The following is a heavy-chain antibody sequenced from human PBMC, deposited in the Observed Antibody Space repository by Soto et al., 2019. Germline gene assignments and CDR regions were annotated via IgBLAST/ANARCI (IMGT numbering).Heavy chain of an antibody. CDR2: IYYRGST. D-gene: IGHD2-21*01. CDR3: ATGLFVPDNYFYYGVDV. CDR1: GGSFGNYN. V-gene: IGHV4-59*01. Sequence: QVQLQESGPGLVKPSETLSLACTVSGGSFGNYNWSWIRQPPGKGLEWIGSIYYRGSTNYNPSLKSRATISIDTSKHQLALRLSSVTAADSAVDYCATGLFVPDNYFYYGVDVWGHGTAVTISS. J-gene: IGHJ6*02.